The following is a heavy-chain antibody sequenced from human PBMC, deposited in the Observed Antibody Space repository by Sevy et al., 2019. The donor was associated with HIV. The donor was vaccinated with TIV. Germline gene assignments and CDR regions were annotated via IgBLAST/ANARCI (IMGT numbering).Heavy chain of an antibody. V-gene: IGHV1-69*13. CDR2: IIPIFGTA. CDR3: ASLEIGYCSSTSCPDV. D-gene: IGHD2-2*01. Sequence: ASVKVSCKASGGTFSSYAISWVRQAPGQGLEWMGGIIPIFGTANYAQKFQGRVTITADESTRTAYMELSSLRSEDTAVYYCASLEIGYCSSTSCPDVWGQGTTVTVSS. CDR1: GGTFSSYA. J-gene: IGHJ6*02.